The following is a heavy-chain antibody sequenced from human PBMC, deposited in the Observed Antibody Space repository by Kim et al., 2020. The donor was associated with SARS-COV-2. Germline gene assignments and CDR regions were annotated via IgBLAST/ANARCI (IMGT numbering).Heavy chain of an antibody. CDR3: ARSGIAAAVDY. Sequence: TDYNPSLTSRVTISVDTSKNQFSLKLSSVTAADTAVYYCARSGIAAAVDYWGQGTLVTVSS. D-gene: IGHD6-13*01. J-gene: IGHJ4*02. CDR2: T. V-gene: IGHV4-59*01.